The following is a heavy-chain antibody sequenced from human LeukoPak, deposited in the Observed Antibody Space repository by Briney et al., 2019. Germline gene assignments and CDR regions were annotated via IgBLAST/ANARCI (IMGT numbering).Heavy chain of an antibody. CDR1: GFTFSNYG. CDR3: SKGITRYCTTTNCYGGLDF. J-gene: IGHJ4*02. D-gene: IGHD2-2*01. Sequence: GGSLRLSCAASGFTFSNYGMHWVRQAPGKGLGWVAVTSYDGSNKYYVDSVKGRFTISRDNSKNTVYLQMNSLRAEDTAVYYCSKGITRYCTTTNCYGGLDFWGQGTLVTVSS. CDR2: TSYDGSNK. V-gene: IGHV3-30*18.